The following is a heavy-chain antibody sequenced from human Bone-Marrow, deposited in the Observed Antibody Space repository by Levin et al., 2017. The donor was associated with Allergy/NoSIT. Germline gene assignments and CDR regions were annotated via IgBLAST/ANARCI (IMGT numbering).Heavy chain of an antibody. J-gene: IGHJ6*02. D-gene: IGHD3-22*01. CDR3: ARGPLDYYSDTSGPHPLYYYYGMDV. CDR2: IYNSGIT. CDR1: GGSISSGGYY. Sequence: SETLSLTCCVSGGSISSGGYYWSWIRQHPGKGLEWIGYIYNSGITYDNPSLKSRVTISVDISKNQFSLKLSSVTVADTAVYYCARGPLDYYSDTSGPHPLYYYYGMDVWGQGTTVTVSS. V-gene: IGHV4-31*03.